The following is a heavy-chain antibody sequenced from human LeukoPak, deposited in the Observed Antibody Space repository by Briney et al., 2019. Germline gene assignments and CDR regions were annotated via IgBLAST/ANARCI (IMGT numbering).Heavy chain of an antibody. V-gene: IGHV4-59*10. D-gene: IGHD6-13*01. CDR2: IYTSGST. CDR1: GESFSGYY. J-gene: IGHJ4*02. CDR3: ARTIAAADPFDY. Sequence: SETLSLTCAVYGESFSGYYWTWIRQPPGKGLEWIGRIYTSGSTNYNPSLKSRVTMSVDTSKNQFSLKLSSVTAADTAVYYCARTIAAADPFDYWGQGTLVTVSS.